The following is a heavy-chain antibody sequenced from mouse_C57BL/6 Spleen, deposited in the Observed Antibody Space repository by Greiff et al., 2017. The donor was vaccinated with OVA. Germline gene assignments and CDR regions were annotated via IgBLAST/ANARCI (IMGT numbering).Heavy chain of an antibody. Sequence: QVQLQQPGAELVMPGASVKLSCKASGYTFTSYWMHWVKQRPGQGLEWIGEIDPSDSYTNYNQKFKGKSTLTVDKSSSTAYMQLSSLTSEDSAVYYCARSPTTVVAFYYYAMDYWGQGTSVTVSS. CDR1: GYTFTSYW. V-gene: IGHV1-69*01. CDR3: ARSPTTVVAFYYYAMDY. D-gene: IGHD1-1*01. CDR2: IDPSDSYT. J-gene: IGHJ4*01.